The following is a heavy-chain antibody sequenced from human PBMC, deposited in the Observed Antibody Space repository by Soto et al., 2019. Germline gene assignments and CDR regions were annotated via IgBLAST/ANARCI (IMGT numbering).Heavy chain of an antibody. Sequence: GSLRLSCAASGFSFSDYAMSWVRQAPGKGLEWVSVISESGGSTHYADSVRGRFTVSRDNSKNSLSSRMNSLRDEDTAVYFCAKRSPYSSGWYSPIFDYWGQGALVTVSS. CDR2: ISESGGST. CDR1: GFSFSDYA. V-gene: IGHV3-23*01. D-gene: IGHD6-13*01. CDR3: AKRSPYSSGWYSPIFDY. J-gene: IGHJ4*02.